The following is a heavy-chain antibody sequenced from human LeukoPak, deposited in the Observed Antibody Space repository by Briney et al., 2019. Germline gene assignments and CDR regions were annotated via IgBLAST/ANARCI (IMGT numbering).Heavy chain of an antibody. CDR2: INPNSSGT. CDR1: GYTFIDYY. J-gene: IGHJ5*02. D-gene: IGHD3-22*01. V-gene: IGHV1-2*02. Sequence: ASVKVSCKASGYTFIDYYMHWARQAPGQGLEWMGWINPNSSGTNYAQKFQRRVTMTGDMSISTAYMELNRLKSEVTAVYYCARGPRPYYDRSGCPRLKWFDAWGEGTLVTVSS. CDR3: ARGPRPYYDRSGCPRLKWFDA.